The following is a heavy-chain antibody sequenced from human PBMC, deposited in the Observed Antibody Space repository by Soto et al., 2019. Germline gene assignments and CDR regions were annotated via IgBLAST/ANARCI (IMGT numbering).Heavy chain of an antibody. J-gene: IGHJ4*02. CDR2: ILSKAGNYAT. Sequence: EVQLVESGGGLVQPGGSLKLSCAASGFIFSGSAMHWVRQASGKGLEWVGSILSKAGNYATGYPASMKGRFTISRDDSENTAFLQMNSLKTEDTAVYYCIRGGSPYYYDYWGQGTLVAVSS. CDR1: GFIFSGSA. CDR3: IRGGSPYYYDY. V-gene: IGHV3-73*01.